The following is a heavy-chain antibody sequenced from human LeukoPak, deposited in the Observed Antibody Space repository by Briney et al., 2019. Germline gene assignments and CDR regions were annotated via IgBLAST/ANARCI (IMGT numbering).Heavy chain of an antibody. CDR3: AREWVYYDSSGHYSGWFDP. CDR2: IYHSGST. CDR1: GYSISSGYY. D-gene: IGHD3-22*01. Sequence: PSETLSLTCAVSGYSISSGYYWGWIRQPPGKGLEWIGSIYHSGSTYYNPSLKSRVTISVDTSKNQFSLKLSSVTAADTAVYYCAREWVYYDSSGHYSGWFDPWGQGTLVTVFS. V-gene: IGHV4-38-2*02. J-gene: IGHJ5*02.